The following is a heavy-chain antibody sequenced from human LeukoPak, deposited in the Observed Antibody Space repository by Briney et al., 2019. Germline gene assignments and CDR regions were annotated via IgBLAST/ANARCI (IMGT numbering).Heavy chain of an antibody. J-gene: IGHJ4*02. CDR3: AREWPRADYIFDY. CDR2: ISYDGSNK. V-gene: IGHV3-30-3*01. CDR1: GFTFSSYA. D-gene: IGHD4-11*01. Sequence: GGSLRLSCAASGFTFSSYAMLWVRQAPGKGLEWVAVISYDGSNKYYADSVKGRFTISRDNAKNSLYLQMNSLRAEDTAVYYCAREWPRADYIFDYWGQGTLVTVSS.